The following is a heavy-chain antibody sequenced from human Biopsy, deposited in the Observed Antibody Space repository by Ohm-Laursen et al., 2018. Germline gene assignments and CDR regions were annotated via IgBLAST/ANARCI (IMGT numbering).Heavy chain of an antibody. CDR3: SREQHYYSA. D-gene: IGHD2-21*02. CDR1: GYTVTDDQ. V-gene: IGHV1-2*06. J-gene: IGHJ5*02. Sequence: GASVNVACKTTGYTVTDDQIHWVREAPGQGLEWMRLVNPKKGDTRYAQKFQGRVTMTSDVSVATAYMELTGLTSDDTAVYFCSREQHYYSAWGQGTLVTVSS. CDR2: VNPKKGDT.